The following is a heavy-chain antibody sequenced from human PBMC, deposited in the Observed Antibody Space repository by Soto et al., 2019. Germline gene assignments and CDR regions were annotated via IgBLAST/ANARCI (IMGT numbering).Heavy chain of an antibody. CDR1: TFTFSSYA. Sequence: EMQLLESGGGLVQPGGSLRLSCAASTFTFSSYAMTWVRQVPGKGLEWVSAIRGSGGHTYYADSVKGRFTISRDNSKNTLYLQMNSLRAEATAVYYCARDPKGDYLGAFDSWGQGTLVTVSS. J-gene: IGHJ4*02. D-gene: IGHD4-17*01. CDR3: ARDPKGDYLGAFDS. V-gene: IGHV3-23*01. CDR2: IRGSGGHT.